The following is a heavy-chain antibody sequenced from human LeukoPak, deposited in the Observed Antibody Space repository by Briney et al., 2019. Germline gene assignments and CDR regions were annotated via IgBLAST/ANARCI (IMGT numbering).Heavy chain of an antibody. CDR1: GGSISEYS. CDR3: ARGLRLFNWFDP. CDR2: FLSSGRT. V-gene: IGHV4-59*01. D-gene: IGHD2-8*01. J-gene: IGHJ5*02. Sequence: PSETLSLTCSVSGGSISEYSWSWIRQPPGKGLEWIANFLSSGRTNCNPSLKSRVTVSVDTSKNQFSLKVNSVTAADTAVYYCARGLRLFNWFDPWGQGTLVTVSS.